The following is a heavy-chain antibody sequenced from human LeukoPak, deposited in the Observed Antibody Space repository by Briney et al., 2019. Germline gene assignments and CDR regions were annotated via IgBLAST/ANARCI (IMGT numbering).Heavy chain of an antibody. CDR1: GFTFSSYS. CDR3: AMSNYCGGDCYTLSFDY. CDR2: ISSSSSYI. Sequence: PGGSLRLSCAVSGFTFSSYSMNWVRQAPGKGLEWVSSISSSSSYIYYADSGKGRFTISRDNAKNSLYLQMNSLRAEDTAVYYCAMSNYCGGDCYTLSFDYWGQGTLVTVSS. V-gene: IGHV3-21*01. J-gene: IGHJ4*02. D-gene: IGHD2-21*02.